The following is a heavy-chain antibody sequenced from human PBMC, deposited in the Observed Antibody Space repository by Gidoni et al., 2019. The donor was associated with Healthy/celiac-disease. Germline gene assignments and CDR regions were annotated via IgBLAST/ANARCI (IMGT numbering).Heavy chain of an antibody. D-gene: IGHD1-1*01. J-gene: IGHJ4*02. CDR2: INHSGST. Sequence: QVQLQQWGAGRLKPSETLSLTCAVYGGSFSGYYWSWIRQPPGKGLEWIGEINHSGSTNYNPSLKSRVTISVDTSKNQFSLKLSSVTAADTAVYYCASQQRRAFDYWGQGTLVTVSS. CDR3: ASQQRRAFDY. V-gene: IGHV4-34*01. CDR1: GGSFSGYY.